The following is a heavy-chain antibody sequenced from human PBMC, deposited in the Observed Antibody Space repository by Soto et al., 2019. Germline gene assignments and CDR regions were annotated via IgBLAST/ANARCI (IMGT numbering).Heavy chain of an antibody. Sequence: ASVKVSFKASGGSFSSYAISWVRQAPGQGLEWMGGIIPIFGTANYAQKFQGRVTITADESTSTAYMELSSLRSEDTAVYYCARGFTGIQLWSPLDYWGQGTLVTVSS. CDR1: GGSFSSYA. CDR2: IIPIFGTA. V-gene: IGHV1-69*13. CDR3: ARGFTGIQLWSPLDY. D-gene: IGHD5-18*01. J-gene: IGHJ4*02.